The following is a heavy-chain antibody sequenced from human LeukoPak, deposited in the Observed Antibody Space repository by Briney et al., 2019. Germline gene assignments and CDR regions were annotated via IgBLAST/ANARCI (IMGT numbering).Heavy chain of an antibody. V-gene: IGHV3-23*01. CDR2: ISGSGGST. CDR3: AKDGDYDILTGYYGY. D-gene: IGHD3-9*01. J-gene: IGHJ4*02. CDR1: GFTFSSYA. Sequence: GGSLRLSCAASGFTFSSYAMSWVRQAPGKGLEWFSAISGSGGSTYYADSVKGRFTISRDNSKNTLCLQMNSLRAEDTAVYYCAKDGDYDILTGYYGYWGQGTLVTVSS.